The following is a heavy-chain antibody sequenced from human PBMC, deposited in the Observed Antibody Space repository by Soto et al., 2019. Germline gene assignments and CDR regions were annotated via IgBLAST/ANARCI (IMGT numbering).Heavy chain of an antibody. Sequence: EVQLVESGGDLVQPGGSLSLSCVASGFTFSNYWMHWVRQAPGKGLEWVSRINSDESSRAYADSVKGRFISSRDNDKNSLSLEMNSLRAEDTAVYYCARGIDFYFDLWGRGTQVTVSS. CDR3: ARGIDFYFDL. CDR1: GFTFSNYW. V-gene: IGHV3-74*01. J-gene: IGHJ2*01. CDR2: INSDESSR.